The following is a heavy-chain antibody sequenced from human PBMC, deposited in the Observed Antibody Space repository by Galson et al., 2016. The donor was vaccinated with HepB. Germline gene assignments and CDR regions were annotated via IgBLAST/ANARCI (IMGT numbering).Heavy chain of an antibody. D-gene: IGHD4-11*01. CDR2: IYHSGST. CDR3: ARTLTTLGYFDY. J-gene: IGHJ4*02. Sequence: ETLSLTCNVSGVFISSYYWSWIRQTPGKGLEWIGYIYHSGSTKYKPSLKSRVTISTDTSKNQFSLKLTSLTAADTAMYYCARTLTTLGYFDYWGQGILVTVSS. V-gene: IGHV4-59*01. CDR1: GVFISSYY.